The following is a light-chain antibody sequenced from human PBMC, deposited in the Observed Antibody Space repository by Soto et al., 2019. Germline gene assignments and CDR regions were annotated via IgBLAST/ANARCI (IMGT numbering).Light chain of an antibody. J-gene: IGLJ7*01. V-gene: IGLV7-46*01. CDR2: DTS. CDR1: TGDVTNGRW. CDR3: LLFYDGVAV. Sequence: QSVVTQEPSLTVSPGGTVTLTCGSSTGDVTNGRWPYWFQQMPGQVPRTLIHDTSNKHSWTPARFSGSLLGGKAALTLSGAQPEDEAAYYCLLFYDGVAVFGGGTQLTVL.